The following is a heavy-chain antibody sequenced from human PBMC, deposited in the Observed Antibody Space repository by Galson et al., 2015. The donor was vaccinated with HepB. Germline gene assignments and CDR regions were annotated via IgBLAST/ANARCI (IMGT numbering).Heavy chain of an antibody. D-gene: IGHD3-22*01. J-gene: IGHJ4*02. CDR2: ISYDGSNK. CDR3: ARTGVRVVVTGSSFDY. CDR1: GFTFSSYA. V-gene: IGHV3-30-3*01. Sequence: SLRLSCAASGFTFSSYAMHWVRQAPGKGLEWVAVISYDGSNKYYADSVKGRFTISRDNSKNTLYLQMNSLRAEDTAVYYCARTGVRVVVTGSSFDYWGQGTLVTVSS.